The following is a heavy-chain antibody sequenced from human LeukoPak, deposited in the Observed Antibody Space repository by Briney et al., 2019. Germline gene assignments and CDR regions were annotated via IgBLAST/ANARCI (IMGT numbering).Heavy chain of an antibody. D-gene: IGHD3-10*01. CDR3: ARRHHFGFLDS. J-gene: IGHJ4*02. V-gene: IGHV3-7*04. Sequence: PGGSLRLSCAASGFTFSSNAMSWVRQAPGKGLKWVANIKEDGSEKYYADSVKGRFTISRDNAKNSLNLQMNSLRAEDTAVYYCARRHHFGFLDSWGQGTLVTVSS. CDR1: GFTFSSNA. CDR2: IKEDGSEK.